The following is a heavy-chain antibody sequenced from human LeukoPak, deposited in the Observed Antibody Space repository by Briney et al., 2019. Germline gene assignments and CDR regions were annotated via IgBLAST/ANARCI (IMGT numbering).Heavy chain of an antibody. CDR1: GFTFSSYG. CDR3: ASGLGIAAAGTDY. D-gene: IGHD6-13*01. J-gene: IGHJ4*02. Sequence: GGSLRLSCAASGFTFSSYGMSWVRQAPGKGLEWVSIISGTAFTTYYADSVRGRFTISRDNSKNTLYLQMNSLRAEDTAVYYCASGLGIAAAGTDYWGQGTLVTVSS. V-gene: IGHV3-23*01. CDR2: ISGTAFTT.